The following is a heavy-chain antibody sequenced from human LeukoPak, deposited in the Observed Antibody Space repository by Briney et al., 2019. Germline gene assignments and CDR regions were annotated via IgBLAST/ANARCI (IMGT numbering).Heavy chain of an antibody. J-gene: IGHJ4*02. D-gene: IGHD6-19*01. Sequence: SVKVSCKASGGTFSSYAISWVRQVPGQGLEWMGGIIPIFGAANYAQKFQGRVTITADESTSTAYMELSSLRSEDTAVYYCARGSGYSSGGGIDYWGQGTLVTVSS. V-gene: IGHV1-69*13. CDR2: IIPIFGAA. CDR3: ARGSGYSSGGGIDY. CDR1: GGTFSSYA.